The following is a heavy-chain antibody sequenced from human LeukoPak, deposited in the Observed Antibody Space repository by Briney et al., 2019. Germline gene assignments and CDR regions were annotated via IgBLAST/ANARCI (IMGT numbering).Heavy chain of an antibody. CDR3: ARDLAYCSGGSCSKPNPFDY. Sequence: SVKVSCTASGGTFSSYAISWVRQAPGQGLEWMGRIIPILGIANYAQKFQGRVTITADKSTSTAYMELSSLRSEDTAVYYCARDLAYCSGGSCSKPNPFDYWGQGTLVTVSS. D-gene: IGHD2-15*01. V-gene: IGHV1-69*04. J-gene: IGHJ4*02. CDR2: IIPILGIA. CDR1: GGTFSSYA.